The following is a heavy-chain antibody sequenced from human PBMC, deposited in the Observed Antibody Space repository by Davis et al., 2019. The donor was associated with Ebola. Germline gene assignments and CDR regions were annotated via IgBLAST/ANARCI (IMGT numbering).Heavy chain of an antibody. Sequence: PGGSLRLSCAASGFTFSSYAMNWVRQAPGKGLEWVSSITSSSSHIYYADSVKGRFTISRDNAKNSLYLQMNSLRAEDSAVYYCTRDIPFTSFDYWGQGTLVTVSS. CDR2: ITSSSSHI. CDR1: GFTFSSYA. V-gene: IGHV3-21*01. J-gene: IGHJ4*02. CDR3: TRDIPFTSFDY. D-gene: IGHD2-2*02.